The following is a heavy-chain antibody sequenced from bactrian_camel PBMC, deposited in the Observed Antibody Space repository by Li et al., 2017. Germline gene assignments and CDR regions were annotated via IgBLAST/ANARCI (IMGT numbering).Heavy chain of an antibody. CDR1: GDIISTYC. Sequence: HVQLVESGGGSVQAGGSLRLSCAVSGDIISTYCMAWFRQTPGKERENLGAVDSDGTTVYPADSVKDRFTISRDNAENTMYLQLNSLKTEDTAMYYCAKYICSGRGTCYGMDYWGKGTQVTVS. J-gene: IGHJ7*01. V-gene: IGHV3S1*01. D-gene: IGHD5*01. CDR2: VDSDGTTV.